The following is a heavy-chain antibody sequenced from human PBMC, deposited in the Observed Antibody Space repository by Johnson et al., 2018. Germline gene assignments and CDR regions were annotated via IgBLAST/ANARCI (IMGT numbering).Heavy chain of an antibody. CDR3: VRDHYSGYKVEDYHMDV. J-gene: IGHJ6*03. D-gene: IGHD5-12*01. V-gene: IGHV1-8*01. CDR1: GYTFTNYD. CDR2: INPNSGNT. Sequence: QVQLVQSGAEVRKPGASVKVSCKASGYTFTNYDLNWVRQATGQGLEWMGWINPNSGNTGYSQKFQGRVTMTRNTSISTAYMELSSRRSEDTAVYYCVRDHYSGYKVEDYHMDVWGTGTTVTVAS.